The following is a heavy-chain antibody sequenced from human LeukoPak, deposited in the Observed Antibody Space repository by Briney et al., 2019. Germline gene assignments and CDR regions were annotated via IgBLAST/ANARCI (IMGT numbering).Heavy chain of an antibody. J-gene: IGHJ4*02. CDR2: ISSSGGST. V-gene: IGHV3-23*01. CDR3: ASLEEAN. D-gene: IGHD1-26*01. Sequence: GGSLRLSCAGSGFTFRNYAMSWVRQAPGKGLEWVSVISSSGGSTYYADSVKGRFTISRDNSKNTLYLQMNSLRAEDTAVYYCASLEEANWGQGTLVTVSS. CDR1: GFTFRNYA.